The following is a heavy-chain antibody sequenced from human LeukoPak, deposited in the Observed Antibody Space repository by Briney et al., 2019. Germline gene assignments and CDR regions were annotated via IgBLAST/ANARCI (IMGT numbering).Heavy chain of an antibody. J-gene: IGHJ4*02. CDR3: ARVVRYGSGSYRPLDY. CDR1: GGSFSGYY. CDR2: INHSGST. Sequence: PSETLSLTCAVYGGSFSGYYWSWIRQPPGKGLEWIGEINHSGSTNYNPSLKSRVTISVDTSKNQFSLKLSSVTAADTAVYYCARVVRYGSGSYRPLDYWGQGTLVTVSS. V-gene: IGHV4-34*01. D-gene: IGHD3-10*01.